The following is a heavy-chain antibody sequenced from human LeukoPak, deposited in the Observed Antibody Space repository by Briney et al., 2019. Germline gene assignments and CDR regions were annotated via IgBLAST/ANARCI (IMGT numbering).Heavy chain of an antibody. V-gene: IGHV3-7*01. CDR3: KTAYDILTGYSDY. CDR2: IKQDGSEK. Sequence: HPGGSLRLSCAASGFTFSSYWMSWVRQAPGKGLEWVANIKQDGSEKYYVDSVKGRFTISRDNAKNSLYLQMNSLRAEDIFFYYRKTAYDILTGYSDYWGQGTLVTVSS. D-gene: IGHD3-9*01. CDR1: GFTFSSYW. J-gene: IGHJ4*02.